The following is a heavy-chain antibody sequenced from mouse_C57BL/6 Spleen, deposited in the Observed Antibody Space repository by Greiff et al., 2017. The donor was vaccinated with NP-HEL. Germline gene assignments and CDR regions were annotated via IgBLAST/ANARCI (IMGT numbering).Heavy chain of an antibody. Sequence: EVKLQESGPGLVKPSQSLSLTCSVTGYSITSGYYWNWIRQFPGNKLEWMGYISYDGSNNYNPSLKNRISITRDTSKNQFFLKLNSVTTEDTATDYCARSSYWYFDVWGTGTTVTVSS. D-gene: IGHD1-1*01. CDR3: ARSSYWYFDV. V-gene: IGHV3-6*01. J-gene: IGHJ1*03. CDR2: ISYDGSN. CDR1: GYSITSGYY.